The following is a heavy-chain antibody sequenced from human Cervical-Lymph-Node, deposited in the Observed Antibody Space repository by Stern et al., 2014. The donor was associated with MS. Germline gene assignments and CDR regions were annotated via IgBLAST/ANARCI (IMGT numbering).Heavy chain of an antibody. J-gene: IGHJ6*02. D-gene: IGHD4-17*01. V-gene: IGHV1-69*01. Sequence: MQLVESGAEVKKPGSSVKVSCKASGGTFSTYPIIWVRQAPGQGLEWMGGIIPIFGKENYAQRFKVRVTITADESTITAYMDLSSLRSEDTAVYYCASPLTVTVGDMDVWGQGTTVTFSS. CDR2: IIPIFGKE. CDR1: GGTFSTYP. CDR3: ASPLTVTVGDMDV.